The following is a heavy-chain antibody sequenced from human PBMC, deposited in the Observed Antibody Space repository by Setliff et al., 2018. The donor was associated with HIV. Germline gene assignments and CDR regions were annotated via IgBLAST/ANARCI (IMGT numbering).Heavy chain of an antibody. J-gene: IGHJ4*02. Sequence: SETLSLTCAVYGGSFSGYYWSWIRQPPGKGLEWIGEINHSGSTNYNPSLKSRVSISVDTSKKQFSVKLSSVTAADTAVYYCARCMSVAVPEYWGQGTLVTVSS. D-gene: IGHD2-21*01. CDR2: INHSGST. CDR3: ARCMSVAVPEY. CDR1: GGSFSGYY. V-gene: IGHV4-34*01.